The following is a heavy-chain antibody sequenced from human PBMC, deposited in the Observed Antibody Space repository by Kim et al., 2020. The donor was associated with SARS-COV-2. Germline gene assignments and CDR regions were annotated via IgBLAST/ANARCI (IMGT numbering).Heavy chain of an antibody. V-gene: IGHV1-2*02. CDR1: GYNFNDYF. Sequence: ASVKVSCKATGYNFNDYFMHWVRQAPGQGFEWMGWVNPKDGGTIFAQKFQDSVFMTRDSSINTAYMELSRLRSDDTAVYFCARGPIWATDYWGQGTLVAVSS. J-gene: IGHJ4*02. CDR3: ARGPIWATDY. D-gene: IGHD3-16*01. CDR2: VNPKDGGT.